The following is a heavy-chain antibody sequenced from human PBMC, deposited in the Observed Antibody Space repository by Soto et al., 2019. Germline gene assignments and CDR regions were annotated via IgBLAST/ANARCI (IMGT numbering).Heavy chain of an antibody. J-gene: IGHJ6*02. D-gene: IGHD3-10*01. CDR1: GYTFTKYD. Sequence: QEQLEQSGAEVKKPGASVKVSCKASGYTFTKYDFNWVRQATGQGPEWMGWVNPISGNTETAQNFQRRVSLTMNTSTNTAVMELRSLRSGDTAIYYCATSRINMIRGVFYYGLDVWGRGTTVTVSS. CDR2: VNPISGNT. V-gene: IGHV1-8*01. CDR3: ATSRINMIRGVFYYGLDV.